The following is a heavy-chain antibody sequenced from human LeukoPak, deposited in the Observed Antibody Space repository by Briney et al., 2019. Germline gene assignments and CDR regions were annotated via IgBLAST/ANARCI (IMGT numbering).Heavy chain of an antibody. CDR2: TSYSGNT. V-gene: IGHV4-59*01. CDR3: ARDHGYFGMDV. Sequence: SETLSLTCIVSGGSIGNYYWNWIRQPPGKGLEWIGYTSYSGNTIYNPSLKSRVTTSIDPFKNQLSLKVTSVTAADTAVYYCARDHGYFGMDVWGQGTTVTISS. CDR1: GGSIGNYY. J-gene: IGHJ6*02.